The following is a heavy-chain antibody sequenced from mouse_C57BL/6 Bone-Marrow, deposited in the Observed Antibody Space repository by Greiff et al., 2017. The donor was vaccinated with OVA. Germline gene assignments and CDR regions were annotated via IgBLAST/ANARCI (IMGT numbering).Heavy chain of an antibody. CDR3: AMEGLYPWFAY. Sequence: EVKVVESGGGLVKPGGSLKLSCAASGFTFSDYGMHWVRQAPEKGLEWVAYISSGSSTIYYADTVKGRFTISRDNAKNTLFLQMTSLRSEDTAMYYCAMEGLYPWFAYWGQGTLVTVSA. CDR2: ISSGSSTI. CDR1: GFTFSDYG. V-gene: IGHV5-17*01. J-gene: IGHJ3*01. D-gene: IGHD2-12*01.